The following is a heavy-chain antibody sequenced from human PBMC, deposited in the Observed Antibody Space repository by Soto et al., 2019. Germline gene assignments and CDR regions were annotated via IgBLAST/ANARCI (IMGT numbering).Heavy chain of an antibody. V-gene: IGHV4-59*01. Sequence: AETLSLTCSVSGGSISRYYWSWIRQPPGKGLEWIGYAYYSGDTGYNPSLKSRVTMAVDTSKNQVSLKLSSVTAADTAVYYCARDRSTYGGGGTGEVKENWFDPWGQGALVTVSS. J-gene: IGHJ5*02. CDR2: AYYSGDT. D-gene: IGHD2-8*01. CDR1: GGSISRYY. CDR3: ARDRSTYGGGGTGEVKENWFDP.